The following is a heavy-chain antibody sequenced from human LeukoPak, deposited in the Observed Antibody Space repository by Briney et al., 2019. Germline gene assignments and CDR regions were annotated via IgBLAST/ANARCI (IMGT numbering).Heavy chain of an antibody. CDR1: GFNFDRYT. Sequence: GGSLRLSCATSGFNFDRYTIHWVRQAPGKGLEWVSLAGWAGGTTFYSDSVRGRFTISRDSGRKSVYLQMNSLTTDDTSFYFCAKELDTMFFDYWGQGALVTVSS. D-gene: IGHD3-10*02. CDR3: AKELDTMFFDY. V-gene: IGHV3-43*01. J-gene: IGHJ4*02. CDR2: AGWAGGTT.